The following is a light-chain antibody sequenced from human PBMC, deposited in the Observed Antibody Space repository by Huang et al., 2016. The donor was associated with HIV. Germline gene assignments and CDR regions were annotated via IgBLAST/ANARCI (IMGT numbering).Light chain of an antibody. Sequence: EIVLTQSPATLSVSPGEGATLSCRASQSVSRNLAGYQQKPGQAPRLLIDAASTRATGIPARFSGSGSGTEFTLTISSLQSEDFAVYYCQQYNDWPPYTFGQGTKVDIK. J-gene: IGKJ2*01. V-gene: IGKV3-15*01. CDR2: AAS. CDR3: QQYNDWPPYT. CDR1: QSVSRN.